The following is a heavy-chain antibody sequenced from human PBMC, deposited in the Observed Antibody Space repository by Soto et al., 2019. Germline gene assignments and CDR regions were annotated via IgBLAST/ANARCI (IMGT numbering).Heavy chain of an antibody. V-gene: IGHV4-31*03. D-gene: IGHD5-12*01. J-gene: IGHJ5*02. CDR3: GRGGYGDNWFDP. Sequence: QVQLQESGPGLVKPSQTLSLICTVSGGSVTSGGFYWSWISQHPGKGLEWIGYIFHSRSIYYNPSLKCRVAMSMDTLKNQFCLQPSSVSAEDTAVYYWGRGGYGDNWFDPWGQGTLVTVSS. CDR2: IFHSRSI. CDR1: GGSVTSGGFY.